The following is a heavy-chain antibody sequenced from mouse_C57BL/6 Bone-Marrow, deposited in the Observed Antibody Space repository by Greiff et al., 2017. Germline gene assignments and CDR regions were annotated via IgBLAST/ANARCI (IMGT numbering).Heavy chain of an antibody. CDR2: IYPRSGNT. CDR1: GYTFTSYG. Sequence: QVQLQQSGAELARPGASVQLSCKASGYTFTSYGISWVKQRTGQGLEWIGEIYPRSGNTYYNEKFKGKATLTADKSSSTAYMELRSLTSEDSAVYFCARDGYDWFAYWGRGTLVTVSA. J-gene: IGHJ3*01. CDR3: ARDGYDWFAY. V-gene: IGHV1-81*01. D-gene: IGHD2-2*01.